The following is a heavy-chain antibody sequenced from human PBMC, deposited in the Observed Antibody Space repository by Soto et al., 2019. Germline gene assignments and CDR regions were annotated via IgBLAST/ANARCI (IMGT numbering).Heavy chain of an antibody. V-gene: IGHV4-59*08. Sequence: SETLSLTCTVSGGSISSYYWSWIRQPPGKGLEWIGYIYYSGSTNYNPSLKSRVTISVDTSKNQFSLKLSSVTAADTAVYYCACFTDEQQLVYDRVEDFDYWGQGTLVTVAS. CDR3: ACFTDEQQLVYDRVEDFDY. CDR1: GGSISSYY. D-gene: IGHD6-13*01. J-gene: IGHJ4*02. CDR2: IYYSGST.